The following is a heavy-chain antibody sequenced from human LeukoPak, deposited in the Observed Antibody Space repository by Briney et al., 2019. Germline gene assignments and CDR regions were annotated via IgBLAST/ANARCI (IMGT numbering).Heavy chain of an antibody. CDR1: GGSVSSGSYY. CDR3: ARGSRYGESYWFDP. CDR2: IYYSGST. V-gene: IGHV4-31*03. J-gene: IGHJ5*02. Sequence: SETLSLTCIVSGGSVSSGSYYWSWIRQHPGKGLEWIGYIYYSGSTYYNPSLKSRVTISVDTSKNQFSLKLSSVTAADTAVYYCARGSRYGESYWFDPWGQGTLVTVSS. D-gene: IGHD4-17*01.